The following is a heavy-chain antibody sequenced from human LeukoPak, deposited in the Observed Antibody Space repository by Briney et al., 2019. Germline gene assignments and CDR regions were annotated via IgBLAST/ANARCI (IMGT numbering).Heavy chain of an antibody. CDR3: ASPAHSFYDFWSGYPGPFDY. Sequence: SETLSLTCTVSGGSISSGGYYWSWIRQHPGKGLEWIGYIYYSGSTYYNPSLKSRVTISVDTSKNQFSLKLSSVTAADTAVYYCASPAHSFYDFWSGYPGPFDYWGQGTLVTVSS. J-gene: IGHJ4*02. D-gene: IGHD3-3*01. V-gene: IGHV4-31*03. CDR2: IYYSGST. CDR1: GGSISSGGYY.